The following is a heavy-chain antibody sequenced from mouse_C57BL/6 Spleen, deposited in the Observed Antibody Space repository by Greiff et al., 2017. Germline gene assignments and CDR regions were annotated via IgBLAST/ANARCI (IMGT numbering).Heavy chain of an antibody. CDR2: ISPSDSET. Sequence: QVHVKQPGAELVRPGSSVKLSCTASGYTFTSYWMDWVKQRPGQGLEWIGNISPSDSETHYNQKFKDKATLTVDKSSGTSYMQLSSLTSEDSAVYSCARIDYDGAWFAYWGKGTLVTVSA. D-gene: IGHD2-4*01. CDR3: ARIDYDGAWFAY. V-gene: IGHV1-61*01. CDR1: GYTFTSYW. J-gene: IGHJ3*01.